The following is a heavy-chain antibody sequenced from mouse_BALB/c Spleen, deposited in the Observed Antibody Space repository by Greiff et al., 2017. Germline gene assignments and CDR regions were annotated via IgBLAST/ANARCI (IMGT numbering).Heavy chain of an antibody. CDR1: GYTFTSYW. J-gene: IGHJ2*01. V-gene: IGHV1S81*02. D-gene: IGHD2-14*01. CDR3: ASYYRYDLDY. CDR2: INPSNGRT. Sequence: QVQLQQPGAELVKPGASVKLSCKASGYTFTSYWMHWVKQRPGQGLEWIGEINPSNGRTNYNEKFKGKATLTVDKSSSTAYMQLSSLTSEDSAVYYCASYYRYDLDYWGQGTTLTVSS.